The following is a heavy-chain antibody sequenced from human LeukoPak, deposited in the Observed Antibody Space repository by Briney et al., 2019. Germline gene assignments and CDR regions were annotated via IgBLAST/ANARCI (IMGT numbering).Heavy chain of an antibody. J-gene: IGHJ4*02. Sequence: GGSLRLSCAASGFTFSSYGMHWVRQAPGKGLEWVAVISYDGSNKYYADSVKGRFTISRDNSKNTLYLQMNSLRAEDTAVYYCASRRGYWGQGTLVSVSS. CDR3: ASRRGY. V-gene: IGHV3-30*03. CDR2: ISYDGSNK. CDR1: GFTFSSYG.